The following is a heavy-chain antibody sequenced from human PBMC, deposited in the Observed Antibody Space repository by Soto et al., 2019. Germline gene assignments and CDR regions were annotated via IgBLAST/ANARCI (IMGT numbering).Heavy chain of an antibody. CDR2: IIPIFGTA. D-gene: IGHD6-13*01. CDR1: GGTFSSYA. Sequence: SVKVSCKASGGTFSSYAISWVRQAPGQGLEWMGGIIPIFGTANYAQKFQGRVTITADESTSTAYMELSSLRSEDTAVYYCASAAIAAAAAGYYYGMDVWGQGTTVTAP. J-gene: IGHJ6*02. V-gene: IGHV1-69*13. CDR3: ASAAIAAAAAGYYYGMDV.